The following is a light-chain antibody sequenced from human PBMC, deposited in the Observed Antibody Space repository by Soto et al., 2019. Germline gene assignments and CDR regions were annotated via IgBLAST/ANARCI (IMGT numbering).Light chain of an antibody. CDR3: ISYTSSSTYV. V-gene: IGLV2-14*01. CDR1: SSDVGGYNY. CDR2: EVS. J-gene: IGLJ1*01. Sequence: QSALTQPASVSGSPGQSITISCTGTSSDVGGYNYVSWYQQHPGKAPNLMIYEVSNRPSGVSNRFSGSKSGNTASLTISGLQAEDEADYYCISYTSSSTYVFGTGTQLTVL.